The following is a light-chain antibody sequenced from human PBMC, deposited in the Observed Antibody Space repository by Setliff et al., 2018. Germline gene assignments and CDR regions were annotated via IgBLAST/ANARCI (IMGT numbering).Light chain of an antibody. V-gene: IGLV2-14*03. J-gene: IGLJ2*01. Sequence: QSVLTQPASVSGSPGQSITISCTGTSSDVGRYDYVSWYQHHPGKAPKLMIYDLTRRPSGVSNRFSGSKSGNTASLTISGLQAEDEADYYCSSYTSSSTGVFGGGTK. CDR1: SSDVGRYDY. CDR2: DLT. CDR3: SSYTSSSTGV.